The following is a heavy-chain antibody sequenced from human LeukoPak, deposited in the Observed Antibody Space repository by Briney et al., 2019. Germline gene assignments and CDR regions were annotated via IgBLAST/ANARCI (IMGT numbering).Heavy chain of an antibody. D-gene: IGHD4-23*01. CDR3: ARDLLNEGNHLDY. CDR2: INHGGSP. J-gene: IGHJ4*02. V-gene: IGHV4-34*01. Sequence: SETLSLTCVVYGGSFSGHYWSWIRQPPGKGLEWIGEINHGGSPYYNPSLKSRVTISLDTSKSQFSLKLSSVTAADTAVYYCARDLLNEGNHLDYWGQGTLVTVSS. CDR1: GGSFSGHY.